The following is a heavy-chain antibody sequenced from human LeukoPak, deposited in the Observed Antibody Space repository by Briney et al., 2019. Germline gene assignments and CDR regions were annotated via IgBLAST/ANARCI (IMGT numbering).Heavy chain of an antibody. Sequence: SETLSLTCTVSGGSISSYYWSWIRQPAGKGLEWIGRIYTSGSTNYNPSLKSRVTMSVDTSKNQFSLKLSSVTAADTAVYYCARDLYGYCSSTSCYYYYYGMDAWGQGTTVTVSS. V-gene: IGHV4-4*07. J-gene: IGHJ6*02. CDR1: GGSISSYY. D-gene: IGHD2-2*01. CDR3: ARDLYGYCSSTSCYYYYYGMDA. CDR2: IYTSGST.